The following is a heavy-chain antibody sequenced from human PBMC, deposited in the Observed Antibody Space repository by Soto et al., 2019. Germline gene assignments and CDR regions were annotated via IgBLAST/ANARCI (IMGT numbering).Heavy chain of an antibody. CDR3: ARGSSPKYRMDV. V-gene: IGHV4-31*03. Sequence: SETLSLTCTVSGGSISSGGYFWSWVRQDPGEGLEVIGYIYYSGYNYYNPSLKSRLTMSMDTYKNHFSLKLSSVTAADTAVYYCARGSSPKYRMDVWGQGTTVTVYS. J-gene: IGHJ6*02. D-gene: IGHD6-6*01. CDR2: IYYSGYN. CDR1: GGSISSGGYF.